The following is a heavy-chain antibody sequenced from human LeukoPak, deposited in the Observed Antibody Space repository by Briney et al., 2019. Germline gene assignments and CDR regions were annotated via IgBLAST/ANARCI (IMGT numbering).Heavy chain of an antibody. CDR2: IYYSGTT. CDR3: AGAYDTSGYYPEFDS. V-gene: IGHV4-59*08. D-gene: IGHD3-22*01. CDR1: GGSISDYY. J-gene: IGHJ4*02. Sequence: SETLSLTCTVSGGSISDYYWNWIRQPPGKGLEWIGYIYYSGTTNYNPSLKSRVTISFDASKIQFSLQLSYVPAADTAVYYYAGAYDTSGYYPEFDSWGQGALVTVSS.